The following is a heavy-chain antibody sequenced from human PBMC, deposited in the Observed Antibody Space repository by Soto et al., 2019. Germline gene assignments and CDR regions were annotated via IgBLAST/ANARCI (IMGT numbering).Heavy chain of an antibody. V-gene: IGHV4-31*11. D-gene: IGHD3-10*01. Sequence: QVQLQESGPGLVKPSQTLSLTCAVSGGSISRSVYYCNWIRQHPGKGLEWIGYIHNSGTTYYNPSLKSRLTCSVDTSKNQFSLKLSSVTTADTAVYYCARDPIVRGVVGWYFDLWGRGTLVTVSS. CDR2: IHNSGTT. CDR1: GGSISRSVYY. CDR3: ARDPIVRGVVGWYFDL. J-gene: IGHJ2*01.